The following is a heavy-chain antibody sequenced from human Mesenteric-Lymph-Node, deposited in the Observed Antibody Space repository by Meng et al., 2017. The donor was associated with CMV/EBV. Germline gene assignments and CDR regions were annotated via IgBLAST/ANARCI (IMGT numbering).Heavy chain of an antibody. CDR2: IRFDASDK. J-gene: IGHJ2*01. CDR3: AAARNLYLDL. CDR1: GFTFNTYG. V-gene: IGHV3-30*02. Sequence: GESLKISCAASGFTFNTYGMHWVRQAPGKGLEWVAFIRFDASDKYYADSVKGRFTISRDNSRNTLYLRMNSLGAEDTAVYYCAAARNLYLDLWGRGTLVTVSS. D-gene: IGHD2-15*01.